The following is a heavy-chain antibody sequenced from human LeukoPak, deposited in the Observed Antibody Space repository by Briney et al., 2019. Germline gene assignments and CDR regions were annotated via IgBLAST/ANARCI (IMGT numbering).Heavy chain of an antibody. CDR3: ARDSHKLHSSAYFYFFDY. V-gene: IGHV3-66*02. Sequence: PGGSLRLSCAVSGFTVSSDYMGWVRQPPGKGLEYVSIIYSGGNTYYADSVKGRFTISRDNSKNTLYLQMNSLRAEDTAVYYCARDSHKLHSSAYFYFFDYWGQGTLVSVSS. J-gene: IGHJ4*02. D-gene: IGHD3-22*01. CDR1: GFTVSSDY. CDR2: IYSGGNT.